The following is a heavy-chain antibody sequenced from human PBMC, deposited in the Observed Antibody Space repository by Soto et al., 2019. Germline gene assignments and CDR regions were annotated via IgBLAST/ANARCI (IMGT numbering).Heavy chain of an antibody. Sequence: SETLSLTCAVYGGSFSGYYWSWIRQPPGKGLEWIGEINHSGSTNYNPSLKSRVTISVDTSKNQFSLKLSSVTAADTAVYYCARGLYSSGWYNWFDPWGQGTLVTVSS. J-gene: IGHJ5*02. CDR2: INHSGST. D-gene: IGHD6-19*01. CDR1: GGSFSGYY. V-gene: IGHV4-34*01. CDR3: ARGLYSSGWYNWFDP.